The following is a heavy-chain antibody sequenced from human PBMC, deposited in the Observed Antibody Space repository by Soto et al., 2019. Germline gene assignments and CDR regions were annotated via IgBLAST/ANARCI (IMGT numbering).Heavy chain of an antibody. D-gene: IGHD4-17*01. Sequence: GXSVKVSCKASGGTFISYASIWGRQAPGQGLEWMGGIIPIFGTANYAQKFQGRGTITADESTSTAYMELSSLRSEDTAVYHCARATTTVIYYYGMDVCGQRTTVTVSS. CDR1: GGTFISYA. CDR2: IIPIFGTA. V-gene: IGHV1-69*01. J-gene: IGHJ6*02. CDR3: ARATTTVIYYYGMDV.